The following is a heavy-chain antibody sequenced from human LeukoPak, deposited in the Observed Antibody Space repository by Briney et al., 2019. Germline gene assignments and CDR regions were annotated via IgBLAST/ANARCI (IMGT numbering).Heavy chain of an antibody. V-gene: IGHV1-2*06. CDR2: INPNSGGT. CDR3: ARWRRAYQFDY. CDR1: GYTFTGYY. Sequence: GASVKVSCKASGYTFTGYYMHWVRQAPGQGREGMGRINPNSGGTNYSQKFQGRVTMTRDTSISTAYMELSRLRSDDTAVYYCARWRRAYQFDYWGQGKLVTVSS. D-gene: IGHD6-25*01. J-gene: IGHJ4*02.